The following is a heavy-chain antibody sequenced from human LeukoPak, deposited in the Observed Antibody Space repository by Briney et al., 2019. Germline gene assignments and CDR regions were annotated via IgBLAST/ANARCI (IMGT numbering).Heavy chain of an antibody. CDR3: ARGSTDSSGYYRQPKFHNWFDP. CDR1: GGSISSGSYY. V-gene: IGHV4-61*02. Sequence: NPSQTLSLTCTVSGGSISSGSYYWSWIRQPAGKGLEWIGRIYTSGSTNYNPSLKSRATISVDTSKNQFSLKLSSVTAADTAVYYCARGSTDSSGYYRQPKFHNWFDPWGQGTLVTVSS. J-gene: IGHJ5*02. CDR2: IYTSGST. D-gene: IGHD3-22*01.